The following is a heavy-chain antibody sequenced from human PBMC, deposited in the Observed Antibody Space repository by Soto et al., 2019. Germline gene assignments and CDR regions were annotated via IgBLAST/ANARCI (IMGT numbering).Heavy chain of an antibody. D-gene: IGHD6-6*01. Sequence: SETLSLTCTASGGSISSSSYYWGWIRQPPGKGLEWIGSIYYSGSTYYKTSLKSRVTISVDTSKNQFSLKLSSVTAADTAVYYCARSYSSSSFVLDYWGQGTLVTVSS. CDR1: GGSISSSSYY. CDR3: ARSYSSSSFVLDY. J-gene: IGHJ4*02. CDR2: IYYSGST. V-gene: IGHV4-39*01.